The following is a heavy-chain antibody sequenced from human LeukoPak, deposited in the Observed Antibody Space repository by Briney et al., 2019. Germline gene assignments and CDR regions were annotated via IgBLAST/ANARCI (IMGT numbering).Heavy chain of an antibody. CDR1: GFSISSGGYS. CDR3: ARAFSHNWFDP. V-gene: IGHV4-30-2*01. CDR2: IYHSGST. J-gene: IGHJ5*02. Sequence: SETLSLTCAVSGFSISSGGYSWRWLRQPPGKGLEWIGYIYHSGSTYYNPSLKSRITISVDRSKNQFSLKLSSVTAADTAVYYCARAFSHNWFDPWGEGTLVTVSS.